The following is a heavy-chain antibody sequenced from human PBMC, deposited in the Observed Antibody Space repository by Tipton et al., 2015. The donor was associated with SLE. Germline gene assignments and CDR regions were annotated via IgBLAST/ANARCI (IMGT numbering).Heavy chain of an antibody. CDR3: ARHEYDILSGLGFDP. J-gene: IGHJ5*02. CDR1: GGSISSSRHY. V-gene: IGHV4-39*07. D-gene: IGHD3-9*01. Sequence: TLSLTCTVSGGSISSSRHYWGWIRQPPGKGLEWFGSMYYSGSTYHNPALKSRVTISVDTSKNQFSLKMRSVTAADTAVYYCARHEYDILSGLGFDPWGQGTPVTVSS. CDR2: MYYSGST.